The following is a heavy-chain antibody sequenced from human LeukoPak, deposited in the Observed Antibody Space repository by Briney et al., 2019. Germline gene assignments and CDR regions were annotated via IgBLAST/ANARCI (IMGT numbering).Heavy chain of an antibody. CDR3: ARRLGVDYGDYYFDY. CDR1: GGSFSGYY. J-gene: IGHJ4*02. Sequence: PETLSLTCAVYGGSFSGYYWSWIRQPPGKGLEWIGEINHSGSTNYNPSLKSRVTISVDTSKNQFSLKLSSVTAADTAVYYCARRLGVDYGDYYFDYWGQGTLVTVSS. V-gene: IGHV4-34*01. CDR2: INHSGST. D-gene: IGHD4-17*01.